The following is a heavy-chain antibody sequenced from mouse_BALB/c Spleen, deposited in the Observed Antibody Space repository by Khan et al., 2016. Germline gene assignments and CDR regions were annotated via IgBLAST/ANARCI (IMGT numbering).Heavy chain of an antibody. CDR1: GSTFTSSW. CDR2: ISPASGST. D-gene: IGHD1-1*01. Sequence: LVKPGASVKLSCKASGSTFTSSWINWIKPSPGPGLEWLGRISPASGSTYYTDMFKGTATLTVDTSSSTADIHRISLSSKDAAVYFCAREGTVPLMDYLGQGTSVTVSS. J-gene: IGHJ4*01. CDR3: AREGTVPLMDY. V-gene: IGHV1S41*01.